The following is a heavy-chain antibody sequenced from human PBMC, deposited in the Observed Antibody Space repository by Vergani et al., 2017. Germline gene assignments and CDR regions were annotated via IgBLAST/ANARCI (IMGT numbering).Heavy chain of an antibody. CDR2: IHYRENT. J-gene: IGHJ5*02. V-gene: IGHV4-59*11. Sequence: QVQLQESGPGLVKSSETLPLTCSVSFDSIRNLYCNWIRQPPGKGLEWIGSIHYRENTNYNPSLETRVTISVDTSKNQFSLTLTSVTAADTAVYYCESDTHSGQRADRWGQGILVTVTS. D-gene: IGHD6-19*01. CDR1: FDSIRNLY. CDR3: ESDTHSGQRADR.